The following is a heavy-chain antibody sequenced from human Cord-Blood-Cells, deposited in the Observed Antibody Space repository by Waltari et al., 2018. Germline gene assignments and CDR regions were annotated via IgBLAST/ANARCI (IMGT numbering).Heavy chain of an antibody. V-gene: IGHV1-69*04. CDR2: IIPILGIA. Sequence: QVQLVQSGAEVEKPGASVKVSCKASGGTIRSYAISWVRQAPGQGLEWMGGIIPILGIANYAQKFQGRVTITADESTSTAYMELSSLRSEDTAVYYCARDYYDSSGYYWFDPWGQGTLVTVSS. CDR1: GGTIRSYA. D-gene: IGHD3-22*01. CDR3: ARDYYDSSGYYWFDP. J-gene: IGHJ5*02.